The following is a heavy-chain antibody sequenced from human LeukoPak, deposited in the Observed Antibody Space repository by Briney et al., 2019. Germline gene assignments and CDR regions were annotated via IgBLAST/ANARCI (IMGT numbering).Heavy chain of an antibody. CDR3: ARSDRYSYGNPHDY. D-gene: IGHD5-18*01. CDR1: GGTFSSYA. V-gene: IGHV1-69*13. CDR2: IIPIFGTA. Sequence: ASVKVSCKASGGTFSSYASSWVRQAPGQGLEWMGGIIPIFGTANYAQKFQGRVTITADESTSTAYMELSSLRSEDTAVYYCARSDRYSYGNPHDYWGQGTLVTVSS. J-gene: IGHJ4*02.